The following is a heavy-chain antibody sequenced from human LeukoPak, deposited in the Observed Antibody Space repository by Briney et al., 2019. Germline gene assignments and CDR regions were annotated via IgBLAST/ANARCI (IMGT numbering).Heavy chain of an antibody. CDR2: ISYDGSNK. V-gene: IGHV3-30*18. CDR1: GFTFSSYG. J-gene: IGHJ4*02. D-gene: IGHD4/OR15-4a*01. CDR3: ANTMPGAPDY. Sequence: GESLRLSCAASGFTFSSYGMHWVRQAPGKGLEWVAVISYDGSNKYYADSVKGRFTISRDNSKNTLYLQMNSLRAEDTAVYYCANTMPGAPDYWGQGTLVTVSS.